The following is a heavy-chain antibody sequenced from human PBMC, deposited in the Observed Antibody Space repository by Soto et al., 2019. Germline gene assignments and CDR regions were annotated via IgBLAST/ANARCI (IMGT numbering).Heavy chain of an antibody. V-gene: IGHV4-34*01. J-gene: IGHJ4*02. CDR3: ARGLGNPL. Sequence: PSETLSLTCAVYGGPFSGYYWSWIRQPPGKGLEWIGEFDLGGTTNYNPYIKSRVTISMDTSKNRFSLSLSSVTAADTAVYYCARGLGNPLWGQGTLVTVSS. CDR2: FDLGGTT. CDR1: GGPFSGYY.